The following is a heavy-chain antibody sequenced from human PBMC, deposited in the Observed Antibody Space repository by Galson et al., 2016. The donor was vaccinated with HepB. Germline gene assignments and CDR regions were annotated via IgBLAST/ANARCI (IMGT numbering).Heavy chain of an antibody. V-gene: IGHV3-7*01. CDR3: ARERYSASAYYGMDV. CDR1: GFTFSGYY. Sequence: SLRLSCAASGFTFSGYYMSWVRQAPGKGLEWEANIKQDGREKYYVDSVTGRFTISRDNAKNSLYLQMNSLRVEDTAVYYCARERYSASAYYGMDVWGQGTTVTVSS. J-gene: IGHJ6*02. CDR2: IKQDGREK. D-gene: IGHD1-14*01.